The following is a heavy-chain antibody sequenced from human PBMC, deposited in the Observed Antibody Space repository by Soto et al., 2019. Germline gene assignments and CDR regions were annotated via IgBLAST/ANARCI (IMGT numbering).Heavy chain of an antibody. CDR2: IYYSGST. D-gene: IGHD2-15*01. CDR1: GGYISSYY. Sequence: SETMSLTCTVSGGYISSYYWSWIRQNTGKGLEWIGYIYYSGSTNYNPSLKSRVTISVDTSKNQFSLKLSSVTAADTAVYYCAGGLYCSGGSCYSRYFDYWGQGTLVTVSS. V-gene: IGHV4-59*01. J-gene: IGHJ4*02. CDR3: AGGLYCSGGSCYSRYFDY.